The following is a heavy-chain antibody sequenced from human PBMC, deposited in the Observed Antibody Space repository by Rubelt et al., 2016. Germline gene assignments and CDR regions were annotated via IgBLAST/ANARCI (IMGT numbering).Heavy chain of an antibody. CDR3: ARGSLAGTALAGLLDY. J-gene: IGHJ4*02. V-gene: IGHV1-46*01. CDR2: INPSGGST. Sequence: GYIFTSYSMHWVRQAPGQGLEWMGIINPSGGSTTYAQKFQGRVSMTRDTSTSTVYMELSSLRYEDTALYYCARGSLAGTALAGLLDYWGQGTLVTVSS. D-gene: IGHD6-19*01. CDR1: GYIFTSYS.